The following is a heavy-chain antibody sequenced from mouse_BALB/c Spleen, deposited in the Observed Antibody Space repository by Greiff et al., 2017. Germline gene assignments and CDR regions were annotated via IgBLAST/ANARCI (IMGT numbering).Heavy chain of an antibody. CDR3: ARWRDYEERYYFDY. D-gene: IGHD2-4*01. CDR2: ISYSGST. CDR1: GDSITSGY. Sequence: EVMLVESGPSLVKPSQTLSLTCSVTGDSITSGYWNWIRKFPGNKLEYMGYISYSGSTYYNPSLKSRISITRDTSKNQYYLQLNSVTTEDTATYYCARWRDYEERYYFDYWGQGTTLTVSS. V-gene: IGHV3-8*02. J-gene: IGHJ2*01.